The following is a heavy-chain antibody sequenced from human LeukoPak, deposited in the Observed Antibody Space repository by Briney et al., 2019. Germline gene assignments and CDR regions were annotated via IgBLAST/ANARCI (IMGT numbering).Heavy chain of an antibody. D-gene: IGHD6-19*01. J-gene: IGHJ6*03. CDR2: IYTSGST. Sequence: TLSLTCTVSGGSISSGSYYWSGIRQPAGKGLEGIGRIYTSGSTNYNPSLKSRVTISVDTSKNQFSLKLSSVTAADTAVYYCARASLPSGYSSGWYLPPYYYYMDVWGKGTTVTVSS. CDR3: ARASLPSGYSSGWYLPPYYYYMDV. V-gene: IGHV4-61*02. CDR1: GGSISSGSYY.